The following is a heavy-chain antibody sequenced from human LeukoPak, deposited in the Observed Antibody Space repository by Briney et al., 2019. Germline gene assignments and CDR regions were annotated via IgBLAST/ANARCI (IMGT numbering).Heavy chain of an antibody. V-gene: IGHV3-23*01. J-gene: IGHJ4*02. D-gene: IGHD6-13*01. CDR1: GFTFSSYA. CDR3: VKDPTTGIAAAGTDY. Sequence: GGSLRLSCAASGFTFSSYAMSWVRQAPGKGLEWVSAISGSGGSTYYADSVKGRFTISRDNSKNTLYLQMNSLRAEDTAVYYCVKDPTTGIAAAGTDYWGQGTLVTVSS. CDR2: ISGSGGST.